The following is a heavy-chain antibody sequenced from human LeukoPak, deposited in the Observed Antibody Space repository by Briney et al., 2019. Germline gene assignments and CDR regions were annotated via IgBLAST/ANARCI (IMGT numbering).Heavy chain of an antibody. Sequence: GESLRLSCVASGFTFSTYGMSWVRQAPGKGLEWVSAIRGSGGSTYYADSVKGRFTISRDNAKNSLYLQMNSLRAEDTALYYCARVRSYYMDVWGKGTTVTISS. CDR1: GFTFSTYG. J-gene: IGHJ6*03. V-gene: IGHV3-23*01. CDR2: IRGSGGST. CDR3: ARVRSYYMDV.